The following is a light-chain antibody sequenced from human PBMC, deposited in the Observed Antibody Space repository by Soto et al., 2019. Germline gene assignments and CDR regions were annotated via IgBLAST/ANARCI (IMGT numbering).Light chain of an antibody. CDR1: SSDVGGYNR. J-gene: IGLJ2*01. V-gene: IGLV2-18*02. Sequence: QSVLTQPPSVSGSPGQSVTISCTGTSSDVGGYNRVSWYQQPPGTAPKLMIYEVTNRPSGVPGRFSGSKSGNTASLTISGLQVEDGAGYTRSTYSSSNPFVVFGGGTKLTVL. CDR2: EVT. CDR3: STYSSSNPFVV.